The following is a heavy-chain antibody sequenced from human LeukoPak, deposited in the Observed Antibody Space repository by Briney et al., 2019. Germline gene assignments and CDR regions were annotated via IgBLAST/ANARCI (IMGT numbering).Heavy chain of an antibody. D-gene: IGHD2-15*01. Sequence: ASVKVSCKASGYTFTGYYMHWVRQAPEQGLEWMGWINPNSGGTNYAQKFQGRVTMTRDTSISTAYMELSRLRSDDTAVYYCARYCSGGSCYRGDDAFDIWGQGTMVTVSS. CDR2: INPNSGGT. CDR1: GYTFTGYY. CDR3: ARYCSGGSCYRGDDAFDI. J-gene: IGHJ3*02. V-gene: IGHV1-2*02.